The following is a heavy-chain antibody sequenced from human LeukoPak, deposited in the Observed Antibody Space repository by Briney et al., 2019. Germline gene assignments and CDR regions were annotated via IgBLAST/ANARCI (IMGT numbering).Heavy chain of an antibody. D-gene: IGHD3-10*01. CDR1: GFTFSSYA. J-gene: IGHJ5*02. CDR3: AKGLLWFGELGPYNWFDP. CDR2: ISGSGGST. Sequence: GGSLRLSCAASGFTFSSYAMSWVRQAPGKGLGWVSAISGSGGSTYYADSVKGRFTISGDNSKNTLYLQMNSLRAEDTAVYYCAKGLLWFGELGPYNWFDPWGQGTLVTVSS. V-gene: IGHV3-23*01.